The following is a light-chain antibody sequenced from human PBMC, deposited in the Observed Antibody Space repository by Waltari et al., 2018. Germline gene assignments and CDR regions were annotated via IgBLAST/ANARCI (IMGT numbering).Light chain of an antibody. J-gene: IGLJ3*02. CDR1: SGHSSNV. Sequence: QLVLTQSPSASASLGASVRLTCTLSSGHSSNVIAWHQQQPETGPRYLMRVNSDGGHSKGDEIPDRFSGSSSGAERYLTISSLQSEDEADYYCQTGGHGTWVFGGGTKLTVL. V-gene: IGLV4-69*01. CDR3: QTGGHGTWV. CDR2: VNSDGGH.